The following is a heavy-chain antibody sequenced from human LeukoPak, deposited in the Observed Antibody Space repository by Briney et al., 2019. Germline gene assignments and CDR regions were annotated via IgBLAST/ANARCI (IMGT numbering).Heavy chain of an antibody. D-gene: IGHD5-12*01. CDR3: AESGYDLADY. J-gene: IGHJ4*02. CDR2: IYTSGST. Sequence: PSQTLSLTCTVSGGSISSGSHYWSSIRQPAGKGLEWIGRIYTSGSTNYNPSLKSRVTISVDTSKNQFSLKLSSVTAADTAVYYCAESGYDLADYWGQGTLVTVSS. CDR1: GGSISSGSHY. V-gene: IGHV4-61*02.